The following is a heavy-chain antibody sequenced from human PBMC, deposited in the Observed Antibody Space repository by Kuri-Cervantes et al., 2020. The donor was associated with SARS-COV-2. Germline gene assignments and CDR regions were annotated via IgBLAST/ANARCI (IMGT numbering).Heavy chain of an antibody. CDR3: ARDRVRRDGYNFDYYYGMYV. D-gene: IGHD5-24*01. V-gene: IGHV3-48*01. J-gene: IGHJ6*02. Sequence: GGSLRPPCAASGFPFRNAWMNWVRQAPGKGLEWISYISSSGTTISYADSVKDRFTISRDNSKNTLYLQMNSLRAEDTAVYYCARDRVRRDGYNFDYYYGMYVWGQGTTVTVSS. CDR2: ISSSGTTI. CDR1: GFPFRNAW.